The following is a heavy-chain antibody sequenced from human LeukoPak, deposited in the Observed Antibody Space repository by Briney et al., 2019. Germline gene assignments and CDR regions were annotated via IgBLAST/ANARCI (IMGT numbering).Heavy chain of an antibody. CDR2: TYYRSKWYN. V-gene: IGHV6-1*01. CDR3: ARLGFCNSATSC. CDR1: GDSVSSKSSA. Sequence: SQTLSLTCAISGDSVSSKSSAWDWIRQSPSRGLEWLGRTYYRSKWYNDYAVSVKGRITINPDTSKNQFSLQLNSVTPEDTAVYYCARLGFCNSATSCWGQGTLVTVSS. J-gene: IGHJ4*02. D-gene: IGHD2/OR15-2a*01.